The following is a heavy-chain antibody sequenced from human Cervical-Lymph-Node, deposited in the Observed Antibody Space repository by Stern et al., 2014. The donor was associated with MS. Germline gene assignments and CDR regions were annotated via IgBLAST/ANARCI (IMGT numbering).Heavy chain of an antibody. CDR2: LYPYDSDT. V-gene: IGHV5-51*01. CDR1: GYSFTIYY. CDR3: ARHVQGFDY. J-gene: IGHJ4*02. Sequence: MQLVLSGAEVKKPGESLKISCKLSGYSFTIYYIAWVRQMPGKGLEWMGVLYPYDSDTTYSPSFQGQVTISADKSITTAYLQWSSLRASDTAMYYCARHVQGFDYWGQGTLVTVSS.